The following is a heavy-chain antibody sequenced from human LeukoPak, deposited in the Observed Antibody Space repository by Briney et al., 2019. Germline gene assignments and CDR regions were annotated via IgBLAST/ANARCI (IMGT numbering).Heavy chain of an antibody. Sequence: SETLSLTCTVSGGSISSYYWNWIRQPPGKGLEWIGYIFYSGNTNYNPSLKSRVTISLDTPKNQFSLKLSSVTAADTAVYYCASLVSLYSWFDPWGQGTLVTVSS. CDR1: GGSISSYY. CDR2: IFYSGNT. J-gene: IGHJ5*02. V-gene: IGHV4-59*01. D-gene: IGHD2-21*01. CDR3: ASLVSLYSWFDP.